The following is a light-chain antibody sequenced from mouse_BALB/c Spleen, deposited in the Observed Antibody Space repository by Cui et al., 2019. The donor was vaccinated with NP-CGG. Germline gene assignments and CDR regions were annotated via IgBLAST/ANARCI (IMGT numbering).Light chain of an antibody. V-gene: IGLV1*01. Sequence: QAVLTQESAPTTSPGETGTLTCRSSTGAVTTSNYANWVQEKPDHLFTGLIGGTNNRAPGVPARFSGSLIGDKAALTITGAQTEDEAIYFCALWYSNHWVFGGGTKLTVL. CDR2: GTN. CDR3: ALWYSNHWV. CDR1: TGAVTTSNY. J-gene: IGLJ1*01.